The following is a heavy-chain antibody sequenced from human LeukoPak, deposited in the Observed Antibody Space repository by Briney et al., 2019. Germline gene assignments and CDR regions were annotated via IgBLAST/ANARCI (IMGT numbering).Heavy chain of an antibody. Sequence: PGRSLRLSCAASGFTFITYVMHWVRQAPGKGLVWVSRINSDGSTTNYADSVKGRFTISRDNAKNTLYLQMNSLRAEDTAVYYCARTTYTISSLGVWGQGTLVTVSS. CDR1: GFTFITYV. J-gene: IGHJ4*02. V-gene: IGHV3-74*01. D-gene: IGHD6-6*01. CDR2: INSDGSTT. CDR3: ARTTYTISSLGV.